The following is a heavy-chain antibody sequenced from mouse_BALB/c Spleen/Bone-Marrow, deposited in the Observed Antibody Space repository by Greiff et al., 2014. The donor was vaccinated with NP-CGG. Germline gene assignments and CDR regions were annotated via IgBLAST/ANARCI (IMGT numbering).Heavy chain of an antibody. CDR1: GYTFTDYA. CDR2: ISTYNGNT. V-gene: IGHV1-67*01. J-gene: IGHJ4*01. D-gene: IGHD2-3*01. Sequence: QVQLQQFGPEVVRPGVSVKISCKGSGYTFTDYAMHWVKQSHAKSLEWIGVISTYNGNTNYNQKFKGKATMTVDKSSSTAYMELARLTSEDSAIYYCARRGWLLPYYYAMDYWGQGTSVTVSS. CDR3: ARRGWLLPYYYAMDY.